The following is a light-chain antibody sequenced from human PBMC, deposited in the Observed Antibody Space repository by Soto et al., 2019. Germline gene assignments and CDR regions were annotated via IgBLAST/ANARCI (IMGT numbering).Light chain of an antibody. J-gene: IGLJ1*01. CDR2: EVS. CDR3: YSYRGYYTYV. V-gene: IGLV2-14*01. CDR1: SSDVGGYNF. Sequence: QSALTQPASVSGSPGQSITISCTGTSSDVGGYNFVSWYQQHPGRAPKLLIYEVSRRPSGVSNRFSGSKSGDTASLTISGLQAEDEADYYCYSYRGYYTYVFGPGTKVTVL.